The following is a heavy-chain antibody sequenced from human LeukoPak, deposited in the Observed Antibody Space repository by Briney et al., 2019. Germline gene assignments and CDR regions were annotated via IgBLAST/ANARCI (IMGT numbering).Heavy chain of an antibody. D-gene: IGHD3-10*01. CDR1: GGSFSGYY. CDR3: ARSLWFGEFTDAFDI. Sequence: PSETLSLTCAVYGGSFSGYYWSWIRQPPGKGLEWIGEINHSGSTNYNPSLKSRVTISVDRSKNQFSLKLSSVTAADTAVYYCARSLWFGEFTDAFDIWGQGTMVTVSS. V-gene: IGHV4-34*01. CDR2: INHSGST. J-gene: IGHJ3*02.